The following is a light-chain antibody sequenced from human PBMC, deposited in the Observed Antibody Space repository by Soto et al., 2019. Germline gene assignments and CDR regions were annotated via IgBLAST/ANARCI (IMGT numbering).Light chain of an antibody. Sequence: EIVMTQSPATLSVSPGERATLSCRASQSVSSNLAWYQHKPGQAPRLLIYGASTRATGIPARFSASGSGTEFSLTISSLQSEDFAVYYCQQYNNWPPKPYTFGQGTKLEIK. CDR2: GAS. J-gene: IGKJ2*01. CDR3: QQYNNWPPKPYT. V-gene: IGKV3-15*01. CDR1: QSVSSN.